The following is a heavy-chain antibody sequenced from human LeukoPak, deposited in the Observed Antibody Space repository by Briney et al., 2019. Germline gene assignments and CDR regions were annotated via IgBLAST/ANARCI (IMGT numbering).Heavy chain of an antibody. Sequence: GGSLRLSCAASGFTFSSYAMHWVRQAPGKGLEWVAVISYDGSNKYYADSVKGRFTISRDNSKNTLYLQMNSLRAEDTAVYYCATAITMVRGVIIALGAFDIWGQGTMVTVSS. CDR2: ISYDGSNK. D-gene: IGHD3-10*01. CDR1: GFTFSSYA. CDR3: ATAITMVRGVIIALGAFDI. V-gene: IGHV3-30*04. J-gene: IGHJ3*02.